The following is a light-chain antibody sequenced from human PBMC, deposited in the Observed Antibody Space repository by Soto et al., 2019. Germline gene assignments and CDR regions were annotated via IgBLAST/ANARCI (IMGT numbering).Light chain of an antibody. V-gene: IGKV1-5*01. Sequence: DIHMTQSPSTLSASVGDRVTITCRASQSISSWLAWYQQKPGKAPKLLIYDASSLESGVPSRFSGSGSGTEFTLTISGLQPDDFATYYCQQYNSYSEAFGQGTKVDIK. CDR2: DAS. CDR3: QQYNSYSEA. J-gene: IGKJ1*01. CDR1: QSISSW.